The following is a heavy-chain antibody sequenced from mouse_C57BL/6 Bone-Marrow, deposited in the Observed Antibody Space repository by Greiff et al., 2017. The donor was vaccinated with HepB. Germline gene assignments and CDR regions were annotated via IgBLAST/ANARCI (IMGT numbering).Heavy chain of an antibody. J-gene: IGHJ4*01. CDR3: ARWGKNSYGYYYAMDY. CDR1: GYTFTSYW. CDR2: INPSSGYT. D-gene: IGHD5-1-1*01. V-gene: IGHV1-7*01. Sequence: QVQLQQSGAELAKPGASVKLSCKASGYTFTSYWMHWVKQRPGQGLEWIGYINPSSGYTKYNQKFKDKATLTAEKSSSTAYMQLSSLTYEDSAVYYCARWGKNSYGYYYAMDYWGQGTSVTVSS.